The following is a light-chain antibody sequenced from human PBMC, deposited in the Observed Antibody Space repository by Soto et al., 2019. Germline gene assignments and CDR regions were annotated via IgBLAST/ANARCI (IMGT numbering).Light chain of an antibody. CDR3: LQHNSYPYT. CDR2: DVS. J-gene: IGKJ2*01. CDR1: QSINNL. V-gene: IGKV1-5*01. Sequence: DVQMTQSPSTLSASVGDRVTITCRASQSINNLLAWYQQKPGKAPKFLIYDVSTLESGVPSRFSGSGSGTEFTLTISSLQPEDFATYYCLQHNSYPYTFGQGTKLEIK.